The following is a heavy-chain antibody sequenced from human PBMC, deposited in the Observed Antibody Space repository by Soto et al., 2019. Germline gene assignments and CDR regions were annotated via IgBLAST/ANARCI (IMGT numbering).Heavy chain of an antibody. CDR2: ITWNGKST. V-gene: IGHV3-9*01. CDR1: GFTFDDFA. D-gene: IGHD2-21*01. CDR3: AKGGPDAFCGGGRCYFES. J-gene: IGHJ4*02. Sequence: EVHLVDSGGGLAQPGRSLRLSCAASGFTFDDFAMHWVRRVPGKGLEWVSSITWNGKSTGYADSVKGRFFISRDNAKNSLYLQMNSLRREDTALYYCAKGGPDAFCGGGRCYFESWGQGTQVTVSS.